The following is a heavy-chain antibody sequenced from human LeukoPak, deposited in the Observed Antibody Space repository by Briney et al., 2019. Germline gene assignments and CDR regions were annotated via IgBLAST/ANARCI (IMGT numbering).Heavy chain of an antibody. V-gene: IGHV3-20*04. CDR3: AGGDRNGWYFYY. Sequence: GGSLRLSCAASGFRFDDHGMSWVRQAPGKGLEWVSGISWNAGSTGYADSVKGRFTISRDNAENSLFLQMNSLRGEDTALYYCAGGDRNGWYFYYWGQGILVTVSS. J-gene: IGHJ4*02. CDR2: ISWNAGST. D-gene: IGHD6-19*01. CDR1: GFRFDDHG.